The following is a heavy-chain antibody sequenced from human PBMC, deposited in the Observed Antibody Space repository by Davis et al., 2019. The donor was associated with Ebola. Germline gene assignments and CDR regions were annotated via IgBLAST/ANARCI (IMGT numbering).Heavy chain of an antibody. J-gene: IGHJ4*02. Sequence: GGSLRLSCAASGFTFSGSAMHWARQASGKGLEWVGRIRSKANSYATAYAASVKGRFTISRDDSKNTAYLQMNSLKTEDTAVYYCTSSGWYVTYYFDYWGQGTLVTVSS. CDR1: GFTFSGSA. CDR3: TSSGWYVTYYFDY. D-gene: IGHD6-19*01. V-gene: IGHV3-73*01. CDR2: IRSKANSYAT.